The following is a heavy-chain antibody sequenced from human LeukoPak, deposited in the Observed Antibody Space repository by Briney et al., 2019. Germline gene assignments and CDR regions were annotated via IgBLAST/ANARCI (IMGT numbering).Heavy chain of an antibody. D-gene: IGHD3-22*01. CDR1: GFTFSSYG. CDR2: IWYDGSNK. V-gene: IGHV3-33*01. Sequence: GGSLRLSCAASGFTFSSYGMRWVRQAPGKGLEWVAVIWYDGSNKYYADSVKGRFTISRDNSKNTLYLQMNSLRAEDTAVYYCARDYYDSSGYVVHDAFDIWGQGTMVTVSS. J-gene: IGHJ3*02. CDR3: ARDYYDSSGYVVHDAFDI.